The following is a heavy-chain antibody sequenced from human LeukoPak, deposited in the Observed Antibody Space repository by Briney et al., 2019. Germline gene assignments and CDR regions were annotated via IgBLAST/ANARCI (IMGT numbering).Heavy chain of an antibody. D-gene: IGHD4-23*01. Sequence: GGSLILSCVAYGFMFRYYLMTSVRQARGRGEELVSSISSNSANTHYTDSVQGRFTITRDNSKNTLYLDMNRLRVEDTAMYYCAKDLQYGGGQEGGQGTRVSVSS. J-gene: IGHJ4*02. CDR1: GFMFRYYL. CDR3: AKDLQYGGGQE. CDR2: ISSNSANT. V-gene: IGHV3-23*01.